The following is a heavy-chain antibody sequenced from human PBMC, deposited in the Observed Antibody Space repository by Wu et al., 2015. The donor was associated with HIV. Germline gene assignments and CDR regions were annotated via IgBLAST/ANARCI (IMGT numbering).Heavy chain of an antibody. CDR1: GDTFNNYG. D-gene: IGHD6-13*01. Sequence: QVHLVQFGAEVKKPGSSVKVSCKASGDTFNNYGINWVRQAPGQGLEWMGRINPPFGRPKYAQRFQGRVTITADGSTNTVYMEVSSLQSEDTAVYYCASQTGYSSSWYGTGENFQHWGPGHPGHRLL. CDR3: ASQTGYSSSWYGTGENFQH. V-gene: IGHV1-69*13. CDR2: INPPFGRP. J-gene: IGHJ1*01.